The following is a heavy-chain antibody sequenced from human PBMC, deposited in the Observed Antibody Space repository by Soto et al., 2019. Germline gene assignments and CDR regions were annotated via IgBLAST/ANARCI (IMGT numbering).Heavy chain of an antibody. CDR3: AREAPTSYDFWSGYPYYFDY. CDR2: IWYDGSNK. V-gene: IGHV3-33*01. J-gene: IGHJ4*02. CDR1: GFTFSSYG. D-gene: IGHD3-3*01. Sequence: QVQLVESGGGVVQPGRCLRLSCAASGFTFSSYGMHWVRQAPGKGLEWVAVIWYDGSNKYYADSVKGRFTISRDNSKNTLYLQMNSLRAEDTAVYYCAREAPTSYDFWSGYPYYFDYWGQGTLVTVSS.